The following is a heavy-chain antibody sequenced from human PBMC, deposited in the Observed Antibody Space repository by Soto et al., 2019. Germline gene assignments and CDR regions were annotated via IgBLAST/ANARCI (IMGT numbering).Heavy chain of an antibody. CDR2: MSYGGNT. V-gene: IGHV4-59*02. J-gene: IGHJ6*02. Sequence: PSETLSLTCAVSGASVTSFFWNWIRQPPGKGLEWIGYMSYGGNTNTNASLKSRVSISLDTSKNQVSLKLRSVIPADTAVYFCASLNDFWSGISYSVGMDVWGQGTTV. CDR3: ASLNDFWSGISYSVGMDV. D-gene: IGHD3-3*01. CDR1: GASVTSFF.